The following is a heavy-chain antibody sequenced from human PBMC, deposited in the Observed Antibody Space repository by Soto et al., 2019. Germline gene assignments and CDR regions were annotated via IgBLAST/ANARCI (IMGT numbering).Heavy chain of an antibody. V-gene: IGHV3-48*03. Sequence: PWGSLRLSCAASGFSFSTHEFNWVRQDPGRGLEWISYISVSVKSIKYAESVKGRCTISRDNAENSLHLHMSNLRVDDTALYFCVRDMMRASAAELLVYWGHGTAFTV. J-gene: IGHJ4*01. CDR3: VRDMMRASAAELLVY. CDR1: GFSFSTHE. CDR2: ISVSVKSI. D-gene: IGHD3-10*01.